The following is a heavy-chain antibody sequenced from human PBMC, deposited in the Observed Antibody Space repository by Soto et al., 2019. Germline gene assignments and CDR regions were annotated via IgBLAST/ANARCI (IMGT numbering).Heavy chain of an antibody. CDR3: ARAQLVGYYFDS. CDR2: IYYSGST. CDR1: GGSITSDNYS. V-gene: IGHV4-30-4*08. J-gene: IGHJ4*02. Sequence: QVQLQESGPGLVKPSQTLSLTCTVSGGSITSDNYSWTWIRQPPGKGLEWIGYIYYSGSTYYNPSRKSRVTISVDKAKNQLSLRLSSVTAADTAVYYCARAQLVGYYFDSWGQGTLVTVSS. D-gene: IGHD2-2*01.